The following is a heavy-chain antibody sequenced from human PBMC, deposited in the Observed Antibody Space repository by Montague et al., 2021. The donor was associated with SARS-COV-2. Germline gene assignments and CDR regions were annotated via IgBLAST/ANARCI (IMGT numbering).Heavy chain of an antibody. Sequence: SETLSLTRTVPGDSTSCPNCYWGWIRQAPGKGLDWIGTIYNSGTTYYNPSLKSRLTISIDTSKNQFSLKLTSVTAADTAVYYCARHRNYGDHSLDNWFHPWGQGTLVTVSS. CDR1: GDSTSCPNCY. D-gene: IGHD4-17*01. V-gene: IGHV4-39*01. J-gene: IGHJ5*02. CDR3: ARHRNYGDHSLDNWFHP. CDR2: IYNSGTT.